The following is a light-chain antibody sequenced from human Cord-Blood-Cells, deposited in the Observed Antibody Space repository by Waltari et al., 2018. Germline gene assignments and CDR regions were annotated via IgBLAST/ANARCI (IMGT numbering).Light chain of an antibody. CDR1: QSFSSSY. CDR2: GAS. Sequence: DIVMTQSQATLSLSPGERATLSCRASQSFSSSYLSWYQQKPGQAPRLLIYGASTRATGIPARFSGSGSVTDFTLTISSLQPEDFAVYYCQQDYNLPLTFGGGTKVEIK. V-gene: IGKV3D-7*01. CDR3: QQDYNLPLT. J-gene: IGKJ4*01.